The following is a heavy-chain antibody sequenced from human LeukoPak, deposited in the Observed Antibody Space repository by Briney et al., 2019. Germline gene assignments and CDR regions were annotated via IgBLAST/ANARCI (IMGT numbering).Heavy chain of an antibody. D-gene: IGHD6-13*01. CDR3: ATDENSSGWLKSCSDP. Sequence: PSETLSLTCTVSGGSISSYYWSWIRQPPGKGLEWIGYIYYSGSTNYNPSLKSRVTISVDTSKNQFSLKLSSVTAAATAVYYCATDENSSGWLKSCSDPWGQGTLVTVSS. CDR2: IYYSGST. V-gene: IGHV4-59*12. J-gene: IGHJ5*02. CDR1: GGSISSYY.